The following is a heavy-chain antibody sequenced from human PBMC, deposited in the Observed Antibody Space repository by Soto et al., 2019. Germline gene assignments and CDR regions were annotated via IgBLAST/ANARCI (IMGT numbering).Heavy chain of an antibody. J-gene: IGHJ6*03. CDR1: GYSFTGNS. CDR2: IHGYNGGT. D-gene: IGHD4-4*01. V-gene: IGHV1-18*04. Sequence: ASVKVSCKASGYSFTGNSIHWVRQAPGQGLEWVGWIHGYNGGTHYSQKFQGKVTMTTDTSTSTAYMELRNLRSDDTAVYYCAKADSNYAGRFSYYYMDVWGTGTMVTVSS. CDR3: AKADSNYAGRFSYYYMDV.